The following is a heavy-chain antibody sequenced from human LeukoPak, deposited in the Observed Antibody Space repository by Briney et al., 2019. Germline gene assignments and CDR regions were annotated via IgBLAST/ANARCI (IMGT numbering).Heavy chain of an antibody. J-gene: IGHJ6*02. CDR3: ARVPYCSSTSCYWDYYYYGMDV. D-gene: IGHD2-2*01. V-gene: IGHV3-30*04. CDR1: GFTFSSYA. CDR2: ISYDGSNK. Sequence: GGSLRLPCAASGFTFSSYAMHWVLQARGKGLEWVAVISYDGSNKYYADSVKGRFTISRDNSKNTLYLQMNSLRAEDTAAYYCARVPYCSSTSCYWDYYYYGMDVWGQGTTVTVSS.